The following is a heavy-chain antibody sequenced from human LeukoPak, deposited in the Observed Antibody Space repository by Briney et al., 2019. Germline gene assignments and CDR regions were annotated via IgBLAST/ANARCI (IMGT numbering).Heavy chain of an antibody. D-gene: IGHD1-26*01. CDR1: GLTFGSYT. CDR3: AKAHMQLHRLFDY. Sequence: PGGSLRLSCTASGLTFGSYTMSWVRQAPGKGLEWVSGITATGSSTYYADSVKGRFTISRDNSKNTLYLQMNSLRAEDTAVYYCAKAHMQLHRLFDYWGQGTLVIVSS. J-gene: IGHJ4*02. CDR2: ITATGSST. V-gene: IGHV3-23*01.